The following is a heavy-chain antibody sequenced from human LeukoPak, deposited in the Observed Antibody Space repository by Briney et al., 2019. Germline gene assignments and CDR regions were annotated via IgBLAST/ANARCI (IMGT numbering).Heavy chain of an antibody. CDR1: GVSISGRGY. CDR2: IDYSGKT. V-gene: IGHV4-31*03. CDR3: ATGYGSGWFDA. Sequence: SETLSLTCSVSGVSISGRGYWGWIRQHPGKGLEWIGYIDYSGKTYYKPSLQSRVIISADTSKNQFTLKVSSVTAADTAVYYCATGYGSGWFDAWGQGAVVTASS. J-gene: IGHJ5*02. D-gene: IGHD3-9*01.